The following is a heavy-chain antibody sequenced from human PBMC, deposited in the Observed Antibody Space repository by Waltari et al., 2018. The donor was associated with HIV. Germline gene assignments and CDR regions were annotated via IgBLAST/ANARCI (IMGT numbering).Heavy chain of an antibody. J-gene: IGHJ4*02. V-gene: IGHV4-34*01. CDR3: ARGWGGYGT. D-gene: IGHD3-3*01. Sequence: QVQLQQWGAGLLKPSETLSLTCAVYGGSFSGYYWSWIRQPPGKGLEWIGEMEHGTTTIYNPSLKSRVTISVDTSKSHFSLNLTSVTAADTAVYYCARGWGGYGTWGQGTLVTVSS. CDR1: GGSFSGYY. CDR2: MEHGTTT.